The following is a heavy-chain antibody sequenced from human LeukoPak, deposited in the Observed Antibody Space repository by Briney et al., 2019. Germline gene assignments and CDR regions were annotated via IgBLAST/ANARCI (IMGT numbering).Heavy chain of an antibody. CDR1: GFTFRSYG. V-gene: IGHV3-23*01. CDR3: AKRTRRLSSSEFDF. J-gene: IGHJ5*01. CDR2: ISGSGSSI. Sequence: TGGSLRLSCAASGFTFRSYGMSWVRQGPGKGLEWVSSISGSGSSIYYADSVKGRFTISRDNSNNTVFLQMNGLRVDDTAIYYCAKRTRRLSSSEFDFWGQGTLVTVSS. D-gene: IGHD6-6*01.